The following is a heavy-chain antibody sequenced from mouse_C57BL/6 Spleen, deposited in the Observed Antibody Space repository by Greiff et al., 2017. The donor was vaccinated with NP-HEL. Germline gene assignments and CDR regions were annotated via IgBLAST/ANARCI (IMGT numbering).Heavy chain of an antibody. CDR1: GYAFSSSW. V-gene: IGHV1-80*01. CDR2: IYPGDGDT. D-gene: IGHD1-1*01. Sequence: VQRVESGPELVKPGASVKISCKASGYAFSSSWMNWVKQRPGKGLEWIGQIYPGDGDTNYNGKFKGKATLTADKSSSTAYMQLSSLTSEDSAVYFCASYYGSSYWFAYWGQGTLVTVSA. J-gene: IGHJ3*01. CDR3: ASYYGSSYWFAY.